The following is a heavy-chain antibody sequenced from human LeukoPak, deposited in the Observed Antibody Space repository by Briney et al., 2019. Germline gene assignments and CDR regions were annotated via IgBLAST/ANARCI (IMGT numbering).Heavy chain of an antibody. D-gene: IGHD3-16*02. V-gene: IGHV4-34*01. CDR1: GGSFSGYY. Sequence: PSETLSLTCAVYGGSFSGYYWSWIRQPPGKGLEWIGEINHSGSTNYNPPLKSRVTISVDTSKNQFSLKLSSVTAADTAAYYCARGRGDXIWGSYRYYVSYYFDYWGQGTLVTVSS. J-gene: IGHJ4*02. CDR3: ARGRGDXIWGSYRYYVSYYFDY. CDR2: INHSGST.